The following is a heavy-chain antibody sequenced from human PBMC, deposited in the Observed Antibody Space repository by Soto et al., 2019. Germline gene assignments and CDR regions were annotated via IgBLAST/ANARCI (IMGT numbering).Heavy chain of an antibody. Sequence: GGSRRLSCAASGFSFDYYAMTWVRQAAGKGLEWVSATSGSGDNTYYADSVKGRLTISRDNSKNTLYLQMNSLRAEDTAVYYCAKEGARGFGFDPWGQGTLVTVSS. J-gene: IGHJ5*02. CDR3: AKEGARGFGFDP. CDR1: GFSFDYYA. D-gene: IGHD3-3*01. V-gene: IGHV3-23*01. CDR2: TSGSGDNT.